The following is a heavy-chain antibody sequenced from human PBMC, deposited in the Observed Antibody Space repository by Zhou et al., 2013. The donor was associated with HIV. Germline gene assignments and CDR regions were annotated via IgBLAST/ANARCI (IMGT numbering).Heavy chain of an antibody. CDR1: GGTFSSYA. V-gene: IGHV1-69*04. D-gene: IGHD2-21*01. J-gene: IGHJ4*02. Sequence: QVQLVQSGAEVKKPGSSVKVSCKASGGTFSSYAISWVRQAPGQGLEWMGRIIPILGIANYAQKFQGRVTITADKSTSTAYMELSSLRSDDTALYYCATYCGTRTCPDYWGQGTLVTVSS. CDR2: IIPILGIA. CDR3: ATYCGTRTCPDY.